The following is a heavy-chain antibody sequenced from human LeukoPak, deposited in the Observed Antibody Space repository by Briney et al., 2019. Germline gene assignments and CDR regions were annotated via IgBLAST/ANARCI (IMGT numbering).Heavy chain of an antibody. CDR2: ISYDGSNK. J-gene: IGHJ4*02. CDR3: ARGAGDF. CDR1: GFTFSTYG. D-gene: IGHD3-16*01. V-gene: IGHV3-30*03. Sequence: LPGGSLRLSCAASGFTFSTYGMNWVRQAPGKGLEWVALISYDGSNKYYADSVKGRFTISRDNSKNTLYLQMNSLRAEDTAVYYCARGAGDFRGQGTLVSVSS.